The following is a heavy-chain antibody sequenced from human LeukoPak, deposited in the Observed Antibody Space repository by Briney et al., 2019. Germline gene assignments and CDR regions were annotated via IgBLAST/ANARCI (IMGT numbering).Heavy chain of an antibody. D-gene: IGHD6-13*01. CDR2: IIPILGIA. Sequence: ASVKVSCKASGGTFSSYAINWVRQAPGQGLEWMGRIIPILGIANYAQKFQGRVTMTRDTSTSTVYMELSSLRSEDTAVYYCARDERQRIAAAGSPWGQGTLVTVSS. CDR3: ARDERQRIAAAGSP. V-gene: IGHV1-69*04. CDR1: GGTFSSYA. J-gene: IGHJ5*02.